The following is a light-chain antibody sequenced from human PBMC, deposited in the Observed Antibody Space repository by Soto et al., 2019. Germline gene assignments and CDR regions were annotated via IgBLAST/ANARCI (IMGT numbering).Light chain of an antibody. J-gene: IGKJ4*01. Sequence: LTQSPGTLSLSPGERATLSCRASENIYNELAWYQQKPGQAPRLLIYDAFNRATGIPTRFSGGGSETDFTLTISSLQPEDFAVYYCQQRRSWPLTFGGGTKVDI. V-gene: IGKV3-11*01. CDR1: ENIYNE. CDR3: QQRRSWPLT. CDR2: DAF.